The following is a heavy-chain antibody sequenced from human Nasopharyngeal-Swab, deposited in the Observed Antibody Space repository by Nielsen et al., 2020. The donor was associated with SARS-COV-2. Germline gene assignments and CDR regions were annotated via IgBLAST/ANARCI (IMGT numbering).Heavy chain of an antibody. D-gene: IGHD3-10*01. Sequence: VRQAPGKGLEWVSAISGSGGSTYYADSVKGRFTISRDNSKNTLYLQMNSLRAEDTAAYYCARRITMVQGVIAVPIYYYYGMDVWGQGTTVTVSS. CDR3: ARRITMVQGVIAVPIYYYYGMDV. V-gene: IGHV3-23*01. CDR2: ISGSGGST. J-gene: IGHJ6*02.